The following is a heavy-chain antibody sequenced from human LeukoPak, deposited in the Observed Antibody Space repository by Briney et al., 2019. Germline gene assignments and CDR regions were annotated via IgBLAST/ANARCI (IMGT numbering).Heavy chain of an antibody. CDR1: GYTFTGYY. V-gene: IGHV1-2*02. D-gene: IGHD6-13*01. CDR2: INPNSGGT. J-gene: IGHJ4*02. CDR3: ARVRIAAAGKYYFDY. Sequence: ASVKVSCKASGYTFTGYYMHWVGQAPGQGLEWMGWINPNSGGTNYAQKFQGRVTMTRDTSISTAYMELSRLRSDDTAVYYCARVRIAAAGKYYFDYWGQGTLVTVSS.